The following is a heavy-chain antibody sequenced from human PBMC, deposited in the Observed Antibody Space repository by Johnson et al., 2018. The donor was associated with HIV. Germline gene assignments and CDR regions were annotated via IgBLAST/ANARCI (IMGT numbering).Heavy chain of an antibody. Sequence: VQVVESGGGVVQPGRSLRLSCAATGFTFNTYVMHWVRQAPGKGLEWVAIISYDGSNKYYADSVKGRFTISRDNSKNTLYLQMNSLRAEDTAVYYCARAGAVVITTEDAFDIWGQGTKVTVSS. D-gene: IGHD3-22*01. CDR1: GFTFNTYV. V-gene: IGHV3-30*04. CDR2: ISYDGSNK. J-gene: IGHJ3*02. CDR3: ARAGAVVITTEDAFDI.